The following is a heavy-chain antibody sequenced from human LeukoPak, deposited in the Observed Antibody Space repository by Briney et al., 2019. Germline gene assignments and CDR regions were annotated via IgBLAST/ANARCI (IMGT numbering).Heavy chain of an antibody. CDR1: GGSISSSSYY. J-gene: IGHJ4*02. Sequence: SETLSLTCTVSGGSISSSSYYWGWIRQPPGKGLEWIGSIYYSGSTYYNPSLKSRVTISVDTSKNQFSLKLSSVTAADTAVYYCARDFRVANWLLYYFDYWGQGTLVTVSS. D-gene: IGHD3-9*01. V-gene: IGHV4-39*07. CDR2: IYYSGST. CDR3: ARDFRVANWLLYYFDY.